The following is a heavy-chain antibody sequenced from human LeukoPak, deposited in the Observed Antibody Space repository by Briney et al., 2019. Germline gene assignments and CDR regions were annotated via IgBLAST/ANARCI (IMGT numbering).Heavy chain of an antibody. CDR3: ARVSWFLPFDP. D-gene: IGHD2/OR15-2a*01. J-gene: IGHJ5*02. CDR2: TTAGIGHP. V-gene: IGHV1-3*01. Sequence: PQVKASCKVPGYTSTTYAIHWVRQPPGKRLEWMGWTTAGIGHPKYYKKFKAKSTITRATSASTADMELGSRRPEDAAVYDCARVSWFLPFDPWGQRTRVTVSS. CDR1: GYTSTTYA.